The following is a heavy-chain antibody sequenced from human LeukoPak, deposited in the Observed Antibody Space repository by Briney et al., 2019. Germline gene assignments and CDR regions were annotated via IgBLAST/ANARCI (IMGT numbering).Heavy chain of an antibody. CDR2: VTNSGGSVGGT. Sequence: GGSLRLSCAASGFTFSNYAMSWVRQAPGKGLQWVSAVTNSGGSVGGTYYADSVKGRFTISRDNSKNTLYLQMNSMRAEDKAVYYCARDPLDSSSRGYWFDPWGQGTLVTVSS. CDR3: ARDPLDSSSRGYWFDP. J-gene: IGHJ5*02. V-gene: IGHV3-23*01. D-gene: IGHD6-6*01. CDR1: GFTFSNYA.